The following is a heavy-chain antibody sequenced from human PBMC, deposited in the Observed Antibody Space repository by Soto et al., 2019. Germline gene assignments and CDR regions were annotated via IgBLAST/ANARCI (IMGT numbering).Heavy chain of an antibody. CDR3: ARYCNGGACYSASLDY. CDR2: ISYDGSKE. Sequence: QEQMVQSGGCVVQPGRSLILSCAASPFTFRSYSMHWVRQAPGKGLEWVTSISYDGSKESYADSVKGRFAVSRDNSQNTLDLPMNSLRPEDTAVYYCARYCNGGACYSASLDYWGQGTQVTVYS. D-gene: IGHD2-15*01. CDR1: PFTFRSYS. V-gene: IGHV3-30*09. J-gene: IGHJ4*02.